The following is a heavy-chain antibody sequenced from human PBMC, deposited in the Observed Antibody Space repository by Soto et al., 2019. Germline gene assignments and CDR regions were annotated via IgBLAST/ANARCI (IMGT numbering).Heavy chain of an antibody. CDR3: ARDQVNYDILTGHYPRWFDP. D-gene: IGHD3-9*01. CDR1: GFSFNNYA. V-gene: IGHV3-30-3*01. J-gene: IGHJ5*02. CDR2: ISSDGSSK. Sequence: ALRLSCAASGFSFNNYALHWVRQAPGKGLEWVAVISSDGSSKSYADSVKGRFTISRDNSKNTLFLQMNSLRAEDTAVYYCARDQVNYDILTGHYPRWFDPWGQGTLVTAPQ.